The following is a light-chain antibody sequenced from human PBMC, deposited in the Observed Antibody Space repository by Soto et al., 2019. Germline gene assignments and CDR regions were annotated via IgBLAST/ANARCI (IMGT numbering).Light chain of an antibody. CDR2: GAS. V-gene: IGKV3-20*01. J-gene: IGKJ5*01. CDR3: QHYDSLPIT. CDR1: QSVSSSY. Sequence: EIVLTQAPGTLSFSPGDRATLSCRASQSVSSSYLAWYQQKPGQPPRVIIYGASSRATGIPDRFSGSGSGTDCTLTISRLEPEDVAVFYCQHYDSLPITLGQGTRLEIK.